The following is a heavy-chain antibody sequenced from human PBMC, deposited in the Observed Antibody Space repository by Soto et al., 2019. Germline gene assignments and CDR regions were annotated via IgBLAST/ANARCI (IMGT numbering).Heavy chain of an antibody. J-gene: IGHJ4*02. D-gene: IGHD3-10*01. CDR1: GGSFSGYY. Sequence: QVQLQQWGAGLLKPSETLSLTCAVYGGSFSGYYWSWIRQPPGKGLEWIGEINHSGSTNYNPSLKSRVTISVDTSKNQFSLKLSSVTAADTAVYYCASRRETLYYFDYWGQGTLVTVSS. CDR2: INHSGST. V-gene: IGHV4-34*01. CDR3: ASRRETLYYFDY.